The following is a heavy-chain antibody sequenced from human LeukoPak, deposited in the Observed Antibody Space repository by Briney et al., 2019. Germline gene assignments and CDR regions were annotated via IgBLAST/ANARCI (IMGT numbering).Heavy chain of an antibody. CDR1: GGSISSSSYY. D-gene: IGHD6-13*01. CDR2: IYYSGST. CDR3: ARLRSSSWFHLEGNWFDP. V-gene: IGHV4-39*01. Sequence: TSEILSLTCTVSGGSISSSSYYWGWIRQPPGKGLEWIGSIYYSGSTYYNPSLKSRVTISVDTSKNQFSLKLSSVTAADTAVYYCARLRSSSWFHLEGNWFDPWGQGTLVTVSS. J-gene: IGHJ5*02.